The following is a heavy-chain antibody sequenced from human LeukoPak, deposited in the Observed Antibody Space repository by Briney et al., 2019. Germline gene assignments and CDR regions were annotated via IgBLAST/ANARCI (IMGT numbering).Heavy chain of an antibody. V-gene: IGHV4-34*01. CDR1: GGSFSGYY. D-gene: IGHD2-15*01. J-gene: IGHJ4*02. CDR3: ARRPYRYCSGGSCYPPRPFDY. Sequence: PSETLSLTCGVSGGSFSGYYWNWIRQPPGKGLEWIGEINHSGSTNYNPSLKSRVTISVDTSQKQFSLRLSSVTAADTAVYYCARRPYRYCSGGSCYPPRPFDYWGQGTLVTVSS. CDR2: INHSGST.